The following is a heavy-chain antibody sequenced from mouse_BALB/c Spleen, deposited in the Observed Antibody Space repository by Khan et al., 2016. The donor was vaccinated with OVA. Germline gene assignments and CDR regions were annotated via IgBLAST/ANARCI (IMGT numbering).Heavy chain of an antibody. CDR1: GYAFSNYW. CDR3: RRSGYGYFDY. Sequence: VQLQESGAELVRPGSSVKISCKASGYAFSNYWMNWVKQRPGQGLEWIGQIYPGDGDTSFNGKFRGKATLTADKSSSTAYMQLSSLTSEDSAVYFCRRSGYGYFDYWGQGTLVTVSA. CDR2: IYPGDGDT. D-gene: IGHD1-2*01. J-gene: IGHJ3*01. V-gene: IGHV1-80*01.